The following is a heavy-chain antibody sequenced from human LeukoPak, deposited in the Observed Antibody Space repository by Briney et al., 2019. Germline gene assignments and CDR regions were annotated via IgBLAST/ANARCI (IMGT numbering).Heavy chain of an antibody. CDR1: GGSISSSSYY. D-gene: IGHD3-3*01. V-gene: IGHV4-39*01. CDR2: IYYSGST. J-gene: IGHJ4*02. CDR3: ARNFWRGYSDY. Sequence: PSETLSLTCTVSGGSISSSSYYWGWIRQPPGKGLEWIGSIYYSGSTYYNPSLKSRVTISVDTSKNQFSLKLSSVTAADTAVYYCARNFWRGYSDYWGQGTLVTVSS.